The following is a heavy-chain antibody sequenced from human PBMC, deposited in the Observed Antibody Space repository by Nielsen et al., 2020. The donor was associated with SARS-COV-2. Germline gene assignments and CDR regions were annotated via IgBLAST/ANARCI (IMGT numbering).Heavy chain of an antibody. CDR1: GYTFTDYY. CDR3: AIARATIFGLVMSYGMDV. D-gene: IGHD3/OR15-3a*01. Sequence: ASVKVSCKASGYTFTDYYIHWVRQAPGQGLEWMGRINPYSGGTNYAQKFQGTVTMTRDASISTVYMELTSDDTAVYYCAIARATIFGLVMSYGMDVWGQGTTVAVSS. V-gene: IGHV1-2*06. CDR2: INPYSGGT. J-gene: IGHJ6*02.